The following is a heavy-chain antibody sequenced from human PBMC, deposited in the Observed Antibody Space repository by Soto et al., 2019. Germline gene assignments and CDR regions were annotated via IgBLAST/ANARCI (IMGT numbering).Heavy chain of an antibody. CDR2: INPNSGGT. J-gene: IGHJ6*02. D-gene: IGHD2-2*01. CDR1: GYTFTGYY. Sequence: GASVKVSCKASGYTFTGYYMHWVRQAPGQGLERMGWINPNSGGTNYAQKFQGWVTMTRDTSISTAYMELSRLRSDDTAVYYCARPYCSSTSCPHTYYYYGMDVWGQGTTVTVSS. V-gene: IGHV1-2*04. CDR3: ARPYCSSTSCPHTYYYYGMDV.